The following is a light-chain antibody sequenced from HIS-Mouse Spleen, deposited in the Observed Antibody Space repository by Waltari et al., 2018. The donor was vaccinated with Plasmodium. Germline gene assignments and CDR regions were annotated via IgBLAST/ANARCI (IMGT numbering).Light chain of an antibody. CDR3: SSYTSSSTLVV. V-gene: IGLV2-14*01. J-gene: IGLJ2*01. CDR1: SGAVGGYNY. CDR2: EVS. Sequence: QSALTQPASVSGSPGQSITISCPGTSGAVGGYNYVSWYQQHPGKAPKLMIYEVSNRPSGVSNRFSGSKSGNTASLTISGLQAEDEADYYCSSYTSSSTLVVFGGGTKLTVL.